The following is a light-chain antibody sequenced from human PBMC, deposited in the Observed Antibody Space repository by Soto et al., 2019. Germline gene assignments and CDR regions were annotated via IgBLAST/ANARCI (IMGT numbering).Light chain of an antibody. CDR2: EVS. CDR1: SRDDGGQND. J-gene: IGLJ1*01. CDR3: SSHAGSNNLGV. Sequence: QSALTQPPSAPGSPGQSVTISCTGTSRDDGGQNDVSWYQQHPCKHPKLMIYEVSKRPSGVPDRFSGSKSGHTASLTVSGLQAEDEADYFFSSHAGSNNLGVCGTGTKVPV. V-gene: IGLV2-8*01.